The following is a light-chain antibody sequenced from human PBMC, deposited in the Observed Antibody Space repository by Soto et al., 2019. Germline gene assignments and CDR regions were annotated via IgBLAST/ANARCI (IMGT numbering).Light chain of an antibody. CDR3: QHYDKWPFT. CDR1: QSIRSN. Sequence: EIVMTQSPATLSVSPGERATLSCRASQSIRSNLAWYRHKPGQAPSLLIYGASTRATGIPARFTGSGSGTEFPLIISRLQSEDFAIYYFQHYDKWPFTFGQGTQLEI. J-gene: IGKJ2*01. CDR2: GAS. V-gene: IGKV3-15*01.